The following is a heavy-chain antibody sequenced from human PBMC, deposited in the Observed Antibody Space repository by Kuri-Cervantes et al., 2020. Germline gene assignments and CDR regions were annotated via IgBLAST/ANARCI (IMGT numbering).Heavy chain of an antibody. Sequence: GGSLRLSCAASGFTFSDYSMNWVRQAPGRGLEWVSSLSSSSGYVYFADSVKGRFTISRDNARNTLYLQMTSLRDEDTAVYYCARDQSIAGPSTFDYWGQGTLVTVSS. J-gene: IGHJ4*02. CDR1: GFTFSDYS. CDR2: LSSSSGYV. CDR3: ARDQSIAGPSTFDY. V-gene: IGHV3-21*01. D-gene: IGHD5/OR15-5a*01.